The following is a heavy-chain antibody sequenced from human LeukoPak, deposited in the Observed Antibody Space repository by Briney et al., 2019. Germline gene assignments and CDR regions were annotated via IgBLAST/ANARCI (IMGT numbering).Heavy chain of an antibody. CDR3: AVQGRYCSGGSCYYFDY. CDR2: IIPIFGTA. CDR1: GGTFSSYA. V-gene: IGHV1-69*05. Sequence: ASVKVSCKASGGTFSSYAISWVRQAPGQGLEWTGGIIPIFGTANYAQKFQGRVTITTDESASTAYMELSSLRSEDTAVYYCAVQGRYCSGGSCYYFDYWGQGTLVTVSS. D-gene: IGHD2-15*01. J-gene: IGHJ4*02.